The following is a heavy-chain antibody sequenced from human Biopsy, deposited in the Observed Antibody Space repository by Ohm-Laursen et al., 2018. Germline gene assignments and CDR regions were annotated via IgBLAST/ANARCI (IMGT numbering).Heavy chain of an antibody. CDR1: GGSVSSNTNY. Sequence: TLSLTCTVSGGSVSSNTNYWAWIRQPPGKGLEWIGSIFYSGIIYYNPSLKSRVTISVDTSKNQFSLKLSSVTAADTAVYFCARGSSYGYDFDYWGQGTLVAVSS. D-gene: IGHD5-18*01. CDR2: IFYSGII. V-gene: IGHV4-39*07. J-gene: IGHJ4*02. CDR3: ARGSSYGYDFDY.